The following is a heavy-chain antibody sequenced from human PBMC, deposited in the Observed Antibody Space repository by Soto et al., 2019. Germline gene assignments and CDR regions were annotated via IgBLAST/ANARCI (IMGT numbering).Heavy chain of an antibody. CDR2: ITDTGGDA. V-gene: IGHV3-23*01. CDR1: GLTFGSRA. D-gene: IGHD3-10*01. CDR3: ARGSTDSYPGSRIFDF. Sequence: EVQLLESGGDLKQPGGSLRLSCVASGLTFGSRAMSWVRQAPGEGLQWVSTITDTGGDAKYADSVRGRFVISRDNSKKTLDLQMHSLTAEDSAMYYCARGSTDSYPGSRIFDFWGRGTLVTVSS. J-gene: IGHJ4*02.